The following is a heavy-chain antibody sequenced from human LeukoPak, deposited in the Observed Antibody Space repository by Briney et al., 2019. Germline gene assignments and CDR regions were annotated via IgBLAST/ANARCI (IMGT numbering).Heavy chain of an antibody. CDR3: ARGAVGSNSFDH. D-gene: IGHD6-19*01. V-gene: IGHV3-48*03. CDR1: GFTFSSYE. Sequence: GGSLRLSCAASGFTFSSYEMNWVRQAPGKGLEWVSYISSSGSTIYYADSVKGRFTISRDNAKNSLYLQMNSLRAEDTAVYYCARGAVGSNSFDHWGQGTLVNVSS. CDR2: ISSSGSTI. J-gene: IGHJ5*02.